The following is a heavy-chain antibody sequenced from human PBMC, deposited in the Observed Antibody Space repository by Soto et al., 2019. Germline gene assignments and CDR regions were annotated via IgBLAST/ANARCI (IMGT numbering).Heavy chain of an antibody. CDR2: IYYSGST. D-gene: IGHD5-18*01. Sequence: SETLSLTCTVSGGSISSSSYYWGWIRQPPGKGLEWIGSIYYSGSTYYNPSLKSRVTISVDTSKNQFSLKLSSVTAADTAVYYCARQGDTAMVIGYWFDPWGQGTLVTVSS. V-gene: IGHV4-39*01. J-gene: IGHJ5*02. CDR1: GGSISSSSYY. CDR3: ARQGDTAMVIGYWFDP.